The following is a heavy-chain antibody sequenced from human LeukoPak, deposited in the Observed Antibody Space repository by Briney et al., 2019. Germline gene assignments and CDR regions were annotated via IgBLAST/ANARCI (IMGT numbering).Heavy chain of an antibody. D-gene: IGHD3-10*01. Sequence: SETLSLTCTVSGGSISSSSYYWGWIRQPPGKGLEWIGSIYYSGSTYYNPSLKSRVTISVDTSKNQFSLKLSSVTAADTAVYYCASARYGSGSFDYWGQGTLVTVSS. CDR3: ASARYGSGSFDY. V-gene: IGHV4-39*07. CDR1: GGSISSSSYY. CDR2: IYYSGST. J-gene: IGHJ4*02.